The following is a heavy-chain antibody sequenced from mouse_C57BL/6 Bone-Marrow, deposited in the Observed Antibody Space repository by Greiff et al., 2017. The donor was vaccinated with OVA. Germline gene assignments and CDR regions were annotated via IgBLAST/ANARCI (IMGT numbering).Heavy chain of an antibody. V-gene: IGHV5-6*01. CDR3: ARRHYRDY. CDR1: GFTFSSYG. D-gene: IGHD1-2*01. Sequence: EVQGVESGGDLVKPGGSLKLSCAASGFTFSSYGMSWVRQTPDKRLEWVATISSGGSYTYYPDSVKGRFTISRDNAKNTLYLQMSSLKSEDTAMYYCARRHYRDYWGQGTTLTVSS. J-gene: IGHJ2*01. CDR2: ISSGGSYT.